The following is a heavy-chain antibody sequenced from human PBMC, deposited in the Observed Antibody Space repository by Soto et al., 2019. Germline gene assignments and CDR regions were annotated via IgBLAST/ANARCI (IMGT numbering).Heavy chain of an antibody. V-gene: IGHV4-39*01. Sequence: SETLSLTCTVSGGSITSSSYYWVWVRQTPGKGLEWIGSVSYIGATYYNPSLSSRVTMSVDTSKDQFSLSLVSVTVADTAVYYCAKAGGRSQPEYYFDYWGQGTLVTVSS. CDR1: GGSITSSSYY. D-gene: IGHD1-26*01. CDR2: VSYIGAT. CDR3: AKAGGRSQPEYYFDY. J-gene: IGHJ4*02.